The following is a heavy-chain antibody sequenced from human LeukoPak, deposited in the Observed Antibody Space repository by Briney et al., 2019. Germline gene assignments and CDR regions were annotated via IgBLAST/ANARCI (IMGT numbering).Heavy chain of an antibody. CDR3: ARGDGYNWGGFDY. J-gene: IGHJ4*02. CDR1: GFTFSSYE. D-gene: IGHD5-24*01. Sequence: GGSLRLSCAASGFTFSSYEMNWVRQAPGKGLEWVSYISSSGSTIYYADSVKGRFTISRDNAKNSLYLQMNSLRAEDTAVYYCARGDGYNWGGFDYWGQGTLVTVSS. CDR2: ISSSGSTI. V-gene: IGHV3-48*03.